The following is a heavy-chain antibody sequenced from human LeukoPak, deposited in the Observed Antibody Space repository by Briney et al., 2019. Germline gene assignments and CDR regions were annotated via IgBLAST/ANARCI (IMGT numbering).Heavy chain of an antibody. V-gene: IGHV3-64*01. CDR2: ISSNGGST. CDR3: AREDGVYWEYDY. D-gene: IGHD1-26*01. J-gene: IGHJ4*02. CDR1: GFTFSSYA. Sequence: PGGSLRLSCAASGFTFSSYAMHWVRQAPGKGLEYVSAISSNGGSTYYANSVKGRFTISRDNSKNTLYLQMGSLRAEDMAVYYCAREDGVYWEYDYWGQGTLVTVSS.